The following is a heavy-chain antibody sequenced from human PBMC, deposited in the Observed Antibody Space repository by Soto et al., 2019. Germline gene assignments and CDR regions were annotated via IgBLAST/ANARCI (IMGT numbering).Heavy chain of an antibody. CDR1: GGTFSSYT. D-gene: IGHD2-2*01. V-gene: IGHV1-69*08. J-gene: IGHJ4*02. Sequence: QVQLVQSGAEVKKPGSSVKVSCKASGGTFSSYTISWVRQAPGQGLEWMGRIIPILGIANYAQKFQGRVTITADKSTSTAYMELSSLRSEDTAVYYCVREAPCSSTSCVFDYWGQGTLVTVSS. CDR2: IIPILGIA. CDR3: VREAPCSSTSCVFDY.